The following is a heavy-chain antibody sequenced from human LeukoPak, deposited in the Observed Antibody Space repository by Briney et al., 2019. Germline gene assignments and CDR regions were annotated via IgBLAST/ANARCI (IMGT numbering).Heavy chain of an antibody. CDR1: GFTFSNYN. CDR3: AKDTSTISVSGTCFDY. Sequence: GGSLRLSCAASGFTFSNYNMIWVRQAPGRGLEWVSSISGSSGYIYYADSVKGRFTISRDNSKNTLYLQMNSLRAEDTAVYYCAKDTSTISVSGTCFDYWGQGTLVTVSS. V-gene: IGHV3-21*01. CDR2: ISGSSGYI. D-gene: IGHD6-19*01. J-gene: IGHJ4*02.